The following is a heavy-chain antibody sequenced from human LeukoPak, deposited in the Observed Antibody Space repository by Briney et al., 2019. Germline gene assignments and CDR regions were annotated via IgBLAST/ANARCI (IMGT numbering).Heavy chain of an antibody. Sequence: ASVEVSCKASGYTFTSYGISWVRQAPGQGLEWMGWISAYNGNTNYAQKLQGRVTMTTDTSTSTAYMELRSLRSDDTAVYYCARVVSITGIWTDYNWFDPWGQGTLVTVSS. V-gene: IGHV1-18*01. J-gene: IGHJ5*02. CDR2: ISAYNGNT. CDR1: GYTFTSYG. D-gene: IGHD1-20*01. CDR3: ARVVSITGIWTDYNWFDP.